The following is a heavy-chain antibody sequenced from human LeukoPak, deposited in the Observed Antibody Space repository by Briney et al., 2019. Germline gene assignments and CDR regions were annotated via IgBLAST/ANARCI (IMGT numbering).Heavy chain of an antibody. D-gene: IGHD2-15*01. CDR2: IYPGDSDT. V-gene: IGHV5-51*01. Sequence: GESLKISCKGSGFSFSTSWIGWVRQMPGKGLEWMGIIYPGDSDTSYSPSFQGQVTISADKSIGTAYLQWSSLKASDTAMYYCARARYCSGGSCYAEYWGQGTLVTVSS. CDR1: GFSFSTSW. J-gene: IGHJ4*02. CDR3: ARARYCSGGSCYAEY.